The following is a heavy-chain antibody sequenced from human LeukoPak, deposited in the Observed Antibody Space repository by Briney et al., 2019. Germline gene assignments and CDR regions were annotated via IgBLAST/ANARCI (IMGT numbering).Heavy chain of an antibody. V-gene: IGHV3-30*02. CDR3: AKDLLSAPGIASQY. J-gene: IGHJ4*02. CDR2: IRYDGSNK. D-gene: IGHD6-13*01. Sequence: PGGSLRLSCAASGFTFSSYGMHWVRQAPGKGLEWVAFIRYDGSNKYYADSVKGRFTISRDNSKNTLYLQMNSLRAEDTAVYYCAKDLLSAPGIASQYWGQGTLVTVSS. CDR1: GFTFSSYG.